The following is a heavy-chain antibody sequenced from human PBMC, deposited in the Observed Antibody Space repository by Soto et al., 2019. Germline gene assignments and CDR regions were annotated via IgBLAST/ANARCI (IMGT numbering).Heavy chain of an antibody. J-gene: IGHJ5*02. CDR2: IIPIFGTA. V-gene: IGHV1-69*13. CDR1: GGTFSSYA. CDR3: ARDGEYQLPLNGFAP. D-gene: IGHD2-2*01. Sequence: GASVKVSCKASGGTFSSYAISWVRQAPGQGLEWMGGIIPIFGTANYAQKFQGRVTITADESTSTAYMELSSLRSEDTAVYSWARDGEYQLPLNGFAPGGKEPLVTVPS.